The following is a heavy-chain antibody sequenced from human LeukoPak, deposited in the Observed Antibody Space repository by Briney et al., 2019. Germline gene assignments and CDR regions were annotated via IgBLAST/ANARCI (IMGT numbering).Heavy chain of an antibody. CDR2: IYSGGST. D-gene: IGHD1-26*01. V-gene: IGHV3-53*01. J-gene: IGHJ4*02. CDR1: GFTVSSNY. CDR3: VRDGVGAPPFDY. Sequence: PGGSLRLSCAASGFTVSSNYMSWVRQAPGKGLEWVSVIYSGGSTYYADSVKGRFTISRGNSKNTLYLQMNSLRAEDTAVYYCVRDGVGAPPFDYWGQGVLVTVSS.